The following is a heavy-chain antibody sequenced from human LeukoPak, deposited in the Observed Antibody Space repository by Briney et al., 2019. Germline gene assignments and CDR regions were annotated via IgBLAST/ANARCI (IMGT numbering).Heavy chain of an antibody. V-gene: IGHV3-7*03. CDR3: ARGPNYGSRSDYFDY. D-gene: IGHD3-10*01. CDR1: GFTFSDYW. CDR2: MKEDGSEK. Sequence: GGSLRLSCAASGFTFSDYWMNWVRQAPGKGLEWVANMKEDGSEKYCVDCVKGRSTISRDNAKNSLYLQMNSLRVEDTAVYYCARGPNYGSRSDYFDYWGQGTLVTVSS. J-gene: IGHJ4*02.